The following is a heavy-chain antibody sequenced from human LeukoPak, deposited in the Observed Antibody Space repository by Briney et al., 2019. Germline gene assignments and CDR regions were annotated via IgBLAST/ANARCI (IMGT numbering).Heavy chain of an antibody. CDR1: GFTFSSYT. J-gene: IGHJ4*02. D-gene: IGHD2-2*01. V-gene: IGHV3-48*04. Sequence: GGSLRLSCAASGFTFSSYTMNWVRQAPGKGLEWVSYISSSSTTHYADSVKGRFTISRDNAKNSLYLQMNSLRVEDTAVYYCARETLRGTNFDYWGQGTLVTVSS. CDR2: ISSSSTT. CDR3: ARETLRGTNFDY.